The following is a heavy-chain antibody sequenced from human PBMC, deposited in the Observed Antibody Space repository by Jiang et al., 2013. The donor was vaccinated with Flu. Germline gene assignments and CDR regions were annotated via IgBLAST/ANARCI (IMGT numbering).Heavy chain of an antibody. J-gene: IGHJ6*04. CDR3: ARMVVVTAIHNYYYYGMDV. Sequence: KPTQTLTLTCTFSGYSLSTSGMCVSWIRQPPGKALEWLARIDWDDDKYYSTSLKTRLTISKDTSKNQVVLTMTNMDPVDTATYYCARMVVVTAIHNYYYYGMDVWGKGTTVTVSS. CDR2: IDWDDDK. CDR1: GYSLSTSGMC. D-gene: IGHD2-21*02. V-gene: IGHV2-70*11.